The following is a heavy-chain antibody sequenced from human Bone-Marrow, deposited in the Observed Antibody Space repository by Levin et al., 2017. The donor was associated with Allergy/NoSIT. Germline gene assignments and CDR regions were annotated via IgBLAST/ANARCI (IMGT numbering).Heavy chain of an antibody. CDR1: GFSFSNYA. V-gene: IGHV3-23*01. D-gene: IGHD4-23*01. CDR2: ISGSALST. Sequence: LSLTCAASGFSFSNYAMSWVRQAPGKGLEWVSGISGSALSTYYAGSVKGRFTISRDNSKNTLYLQMNSLRAEDTAIYYCGGNSYYYYGLDVWGQGTTVTVSS. J-gene: IGHJ6*02. CDR3: GGNSYYYYGLDV.